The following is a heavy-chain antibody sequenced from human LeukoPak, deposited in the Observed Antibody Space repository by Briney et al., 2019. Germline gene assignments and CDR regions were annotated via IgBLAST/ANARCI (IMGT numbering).Heavy chain of an antibody. Sequence: PGESLKISCKASGYTFTSYWIGWVRHTPGKGLEWMGIIHPGDSDTRYRTSFQGQVTMSVDESTSTAYLHWTSLKASDTAIYYCARHAGYCTGGKCYSFYYFDYWGQGTLVTVSS. V-gene: IGHV5-51*01. CDR3: ARHAGYCTGGKCYSFYYFDY. CDR2: IHPGDSDT. D-gene: IGHD2-15*01. J-gene: IGHJ4*02. CDR1: GYTFTSYW.